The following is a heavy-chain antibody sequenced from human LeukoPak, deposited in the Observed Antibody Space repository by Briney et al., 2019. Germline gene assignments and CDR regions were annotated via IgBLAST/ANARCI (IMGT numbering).Heavy chain of an antibody. J-gene: IGHJ4*02. V-gene: IGHV3-7*01. CDR2: IKQDGSEK. D-gene: IGHD1-1*01. Sequence: PGGSLRLSCAASGFTFSSYWMSWVRQAPGKGLEWVANIKQDGSEKYYVDSVKGRFTISRDNSKNTLYLQVNSLRAEDTAVYYCARGGSANWNAPSSPKRPSLYSFDYWGQGPLVPVSS. CDR1: GFTFSSYW. CDR3: ARGGSANWNAPSSPKRPSLYSFDY.